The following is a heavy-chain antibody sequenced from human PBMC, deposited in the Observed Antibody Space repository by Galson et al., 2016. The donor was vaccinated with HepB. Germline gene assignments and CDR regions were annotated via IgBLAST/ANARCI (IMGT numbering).Heavy chain of an antibody. CDR3: ARAQWILARRAAYFDY. V-gene: IGHV3-7*04. D-gene: IGHD5-18*01. CDR1: GLPFSNYW. Sequence: SLRLSCAASGLPFSNYWMNWVRQAPGKGLEWVANIKQDGSEKYYVDSVKGRFTISRDNARHSMYLQMNSLRADDTALYYCARAQWILARRAAYFDYGGQGILVTLSP. CDR2: IKQDGSEK. J-gene: IGHJ4*02.